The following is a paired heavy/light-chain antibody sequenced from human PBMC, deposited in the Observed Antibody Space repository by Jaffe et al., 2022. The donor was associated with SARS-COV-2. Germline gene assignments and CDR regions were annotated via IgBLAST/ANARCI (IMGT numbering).Light chain of an antibody. CDR3: QAWDSSTARV. CDR1: KLGDKY. V-gene: IGLV3-1*01. J-gene: IGLJ2*01. Sequence: SYELTQPPSVSVSPGQTASITCSGDKLGDKYACWYQQKPGQSPVLVIYQDSKRPSGIPERFSGSNSGNTATLTISGTQAMDEADYYCQAWDSSTARVFGGGTKLTVL. CDR2: QDS.
Heavy chain of an antibody. Sequence: EVQLLESGGGLVQPGGSLRLSCAASGFTFSSYAMSWVRQAPGKGLEWVSAISGSGGSTYYADSVKGRFTISRDNSKNTLYLQMNSLRAEDTAVYYCAKDNVPDYYDSSGYYYPPPFDYWGQGTLVTVSS. D-gene: IGHD3-22*01. CDR1: GFTFSSYA. J-gene: IGHJ4*02. V-gene: IGHV3-23*01. CDR3: AKDNVPDYYDSSGYYYPPPFDY. CDR2: ISGSGGST.